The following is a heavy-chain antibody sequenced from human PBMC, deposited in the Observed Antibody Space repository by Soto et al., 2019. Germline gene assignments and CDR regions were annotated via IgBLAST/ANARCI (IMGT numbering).Heavy chain of an antibody. Sequence: SETLSLTCSVSSDSMNSGAYYWSWILQHPGKGLEWIGYIYSNGDTYYNPSLKSLVTISVDTSKNQFSLNLTSVTAADTAVYYCARRGGSSSGYYYYAMDVWGQGTTVTVSS. CDR3: ARRGGSSSGYYYYAMDV. D-gene: IGHD6-6*01. CDR2: IYSNGDT. V-gene: IGHV4-31*01. J-gene: IGHJ6*02. CDR1: SDSMNSGAYY.